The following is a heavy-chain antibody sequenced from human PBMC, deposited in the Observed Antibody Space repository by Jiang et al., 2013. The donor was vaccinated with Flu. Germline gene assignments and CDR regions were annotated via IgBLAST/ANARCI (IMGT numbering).Heavy chain of an antibody. J-gene: IGHJ4*02. CDR1: GFTFSSYA. CDR2: ISGSGGST. V-gene: IGHV3-23*01. Sequence: VQLLESGGGLVQPGGSLRLSCAASGFTFSSYAMSWVRQAPGKGLEWVSAISGSGGSTYYADSVKGRFTISRDNSKNTLYLQMNSLRAEDTAVYYCAKRPVEHDHRMNRIAAAGTPFDYWAREPWSPSP. D-gene: IGHD6-13*01. CDR3: AKRPVEHDHRMNRIAAAGTPFDY.